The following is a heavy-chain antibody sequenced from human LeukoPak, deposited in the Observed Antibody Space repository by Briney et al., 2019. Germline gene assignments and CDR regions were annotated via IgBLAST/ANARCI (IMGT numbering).Heavy chain of an antibody. V-gene: IGHV3-53*01. Sequence: GGSLRLSCAASGFTFSSNYMSWVRQAPGKGVEWVSVIYSGGSTYYSDSVKGRFTISRDNSKNTLYLQMNSLRAEDTAVYYCARDPEYSGYEVYFDYWGQGTLVTVSS. CDR3: ARDPEYSGYEVYFDY. D-gene: IGHD5-12*01. J-gene: IGHJ4*02. CDR2: IYSGGST. CDR1: GFTFSSNY.